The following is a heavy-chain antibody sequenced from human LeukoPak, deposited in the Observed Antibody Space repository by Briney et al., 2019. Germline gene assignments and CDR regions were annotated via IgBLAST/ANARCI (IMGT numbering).Heavy chain of an antibody. V-gene: IGHV4-4*07. J-gene: IGHJ4*02. CDR2: IYTSGST. CDR3: ASVFRYSSGFGY. D-gene: IGHD6-19*01. Sequence: SETLSLTCTVSGGSISGYYWSWIRQPAGKGLEWIGRIYTSGSTNYNPSLKSRVTISVDTSKNQFSLKLSSVTAADTAVYYCASVFRYSSGFGYWGQGTLVTVSS. CDR1: GGSISGYY.